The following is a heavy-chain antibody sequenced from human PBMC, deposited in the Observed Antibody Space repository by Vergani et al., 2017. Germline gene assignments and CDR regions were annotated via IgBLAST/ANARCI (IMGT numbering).Heavy chain of an antibody. Sequence: QVQLVESGGGVVQPGRSLRLSCAASGFTFSSYGMHWVRQAPGKGLEWVAVISYDGSNKYYADSVKGRFTISRDNSKNTLYLQMNSLRAEDTAVYYCAIPAGLNYFDYWGQGTLVTVSS. V-gene: IGHV3-30*03. D-gene: IGHD6-25*01. J-gene: IGHJ4*02. CDR2: ISYDGSNK. CDR1: GFTFSSYG. CDR3: AIPAGLNYFDY.